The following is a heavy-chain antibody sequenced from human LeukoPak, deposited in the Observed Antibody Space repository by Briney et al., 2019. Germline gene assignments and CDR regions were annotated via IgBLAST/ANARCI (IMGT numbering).Heavy chain of an antibody. CDR1: GGSISSSNW. D-gene: IGHD2-2*02. CDR3: ARDRAIVVVPAAIRYYYYGMDV. Sequence: SETLSLTCAVYGGSISSSNWWSWVRQPPGKGLEWIGEIYHSGSTNYNPSLKSRVTISVDKSKNQFSLKLSSVTAADTAVYYCARDRAIVVVPAAIRYYYYGMDVWGQGTTVTVSS. J-gene: IGHJ6*02. V-gene: IGHV4-4*02. CDR2: IYHSGST.